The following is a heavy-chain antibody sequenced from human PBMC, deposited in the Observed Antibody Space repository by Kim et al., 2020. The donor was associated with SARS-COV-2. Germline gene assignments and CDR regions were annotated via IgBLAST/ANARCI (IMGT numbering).Heavy chain of an antibody. CDR3: AREGDYYDSSGYSGYYFDY. Sequence: GRFTISRDNAKNSLYLQMNSLRAEDTAVYYCAREGDYYDSSGYSGYYFDYWGQGTLVTVSS. D-gene: IGHD3-22*01. J-gene: IGHJ4*02. V-gene: IGHV3-11*06.